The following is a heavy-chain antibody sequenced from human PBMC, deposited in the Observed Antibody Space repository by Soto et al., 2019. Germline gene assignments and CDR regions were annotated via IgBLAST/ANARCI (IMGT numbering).Heavy chain of an antibody. D-gene: IGHD5-12*01. V-gene: IGHV1-18*04. CDR2: ISAYNGNT. CDR1: GYSFTDYH. J-gene: IGHJ4*02. CDR3: AISRDGYDYYFDY. Sequence: ASVKVSCKASGYSFTDYHIHWVRQAPGQGLEWMGWISAYNGNTNYAQKLQGRVTMTTDTSTSTAYMELRSLRSDDTAVYYCAISRDGYDYYFDYWGQGTLVTVS.